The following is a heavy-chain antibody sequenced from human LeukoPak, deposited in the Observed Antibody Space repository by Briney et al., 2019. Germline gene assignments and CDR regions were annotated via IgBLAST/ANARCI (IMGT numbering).Heavy chain of an antibody. CDR1: GYTFTSYY. CDR3: ARDDSSGYSPFEYFQH. Sequence: ASVKVSCKASGYTFTSYYMHWVRQAPGQGLEWMGIINPSGGSTSYAQKFQGRVTMTRDTSTSTVYMELSSLRSEDTAVYYCARDDSSGYSPFEYFQHWGQGTLVTVSS. D-gene: IGHD3-22*01. V-gene: IGHV1-46*01. CDR2: INPSGGST. J-gene: IGHJ1*01.